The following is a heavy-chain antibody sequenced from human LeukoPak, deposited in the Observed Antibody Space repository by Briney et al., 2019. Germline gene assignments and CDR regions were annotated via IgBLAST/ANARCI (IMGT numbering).Heavy chain of an antibody. J-gene: IGHJ4*02. CDR1: GYTFSDFS. Sequence: PGGSLRLPCAASGYTFSDFSVNWARQAPGKGLEWVSSISVRSNYRYYADSVRGRFTISRDDARDSLFLQMNSLRAEDTAVHFCVRLRRNNDRSGYYYYYDYWGQGTLVTVSS. CDR2: ISVRSNYR. D-gene: IGHD3-22*01. CDR3: VRLRRNNDRSGYYYYYDY. V-gene: IGHV3-21*01.